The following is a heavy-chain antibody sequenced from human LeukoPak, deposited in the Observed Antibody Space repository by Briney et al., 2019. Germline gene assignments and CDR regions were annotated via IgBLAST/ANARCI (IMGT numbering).Heavy chain of an antibody. CDR3: AREMGLNIVATFGY. CDR2: MSYDGSNT. D-gene: IGHD5-12*01. Sequence: GGSLRLSCAASGFTFSSYAMHWVRQAPGKGLEWVAVMSYDGSNTYYTDSVKGRFTISRDNSKNTLYLQMNSLRPEDTAVYYCAREMGLNIVATFGYWGQGTLVTVSS. CDR1: GFTFSSYA. V-gene: IGHV3-30*04. J-gene: IGHJ4*02.